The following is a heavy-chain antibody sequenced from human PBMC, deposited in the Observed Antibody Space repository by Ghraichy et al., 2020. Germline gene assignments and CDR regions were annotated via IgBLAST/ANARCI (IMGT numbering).Heavy chain of an antibody. CDR2: IYYSGST. CDR3: ARELKYYYDSSGYYSRGGHFDY. CDR1: GGSISSGGYY. Sequence: SQTLSLTCTVSGGSISSGGYYWSWIRQHPGKGLEWIGYIYYSGSTYYNPSLKSRVTISVDTSKNQFSLKLSSVTAADTAVYYCARELKYYYDSSGYYSRGGHFDYWGQGTLVTVSS. V-gene: IGHV4-31*03. D-gene: IGHD3-22*01. J-gene: IGHJ4*02.